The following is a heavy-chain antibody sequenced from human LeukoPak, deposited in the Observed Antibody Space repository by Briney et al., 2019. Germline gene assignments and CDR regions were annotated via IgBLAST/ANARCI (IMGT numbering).Heavy chain of an antibody. V-gene: IGHV3-43*02. CDR3: ASQTKHYYGSGSYWSAFDI. CDR1: GPTFDDHA. D-gene: IGHD3-10*01. CDR2: SGNDGST. J-gene: IGHJ3*02. Sequence: AGGSLRLSCAASGPTFDDHAMHWVRQAPGKGLEWVSLSGNDGSTKYSDSVKGRFTTSRDSSKNSLYLEMNSLSTEDTALYHCASQTKHYYGSGSYWSAFDIWGQGTMVIVSS.